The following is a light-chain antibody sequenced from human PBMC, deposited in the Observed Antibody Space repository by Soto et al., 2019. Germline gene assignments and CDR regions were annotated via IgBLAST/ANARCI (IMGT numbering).Light chain of an antibody. CDR2: DVS. V-gene: IGLV2-14*01. CDR3: VSFTVHYSYV. J-gene: IGLJ1*01. Sequence: QSALTQPASVSGSPGQSITISCTGTSGDVGAYDFVSWYQHHPGKAPRLVIYDVSRRPAGASDRLSGSKSGSTASLTISSLQAEDEADYYCVSFTVHYSYVFGTGTKVTVL. CDR1: SGDVGAYDF.